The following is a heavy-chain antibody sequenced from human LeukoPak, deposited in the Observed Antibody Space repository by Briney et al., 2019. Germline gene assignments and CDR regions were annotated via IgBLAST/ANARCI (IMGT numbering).Heavy chain of an antibody. J-gene: IGHJ4*02. Sequence: PGGSLRLSCAASGFTFSNYGIHWVRQAPGKGLEWVAFIQYGGNYKSYADSVKGRFTISRDNSKNTLYLQMNSLRAEDTAVYYCAADFWSGDDYWGQGTLVTVSS. CDR1: GFTFSNYG. CDR3: AADFWSGDDY. CDR2: IQYGGNYK. V-gene: IGHV3-30*02. D-gene: IGHD3-3*01.